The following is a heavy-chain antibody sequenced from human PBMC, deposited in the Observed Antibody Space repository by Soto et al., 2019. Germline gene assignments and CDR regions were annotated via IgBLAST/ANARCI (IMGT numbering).Heavy chain of an antibody. CDR1: GGSFSSFY. CDR3: VSYGSGTFYSAYSFDF. Sequence: SETLSLTCTVYGGSFSSFYWSWIRQSPGKGLEWIGEIHHSGTTNYNPSLKSRVTISADTSKNQFSLELSSVTAADTALYYCVSYGSGTFYSAYSFDFWSQGSLVT. D-gene: IGHD3-10*01. V-gene: IGHV4-34*01. CDR2: IHHSGTT. J-gene: IGHJ4*02.